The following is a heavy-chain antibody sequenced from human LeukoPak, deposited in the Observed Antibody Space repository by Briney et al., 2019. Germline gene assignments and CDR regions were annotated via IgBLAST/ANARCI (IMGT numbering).Heavy chain of an antibody. V-gene: IGHV3-21*01. D-gene: IGHD1-26*01. CDR2: IGSGGSDI. CDR3: ARDHGGATFQH. J-gene: IGHJ1*01. CDR1: GFTFSSYA. Sequence: GGSLRLSCAASGFTFSSYAMSWVRQAPGKGLEWVSSIGSGGSDIYYEDSVKGRFTISRDNGKNSLYLQMNSLGPEDTAVYYCARDHGGATFQHWGQGTLVTVSS.